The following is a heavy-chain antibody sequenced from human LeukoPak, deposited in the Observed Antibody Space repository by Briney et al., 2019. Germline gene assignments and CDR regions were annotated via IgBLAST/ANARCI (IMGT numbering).Heavy chain of an antibody. V-gene: IGHV4-38-2*01. D-gene: IGHD6-6*01. CDR1: GYSISSGYY. CDR2: IYHSGST. CDR3: ARNSSSGYFDY. J-gene: IGHJ4*02. Sequence: NPSETLSLTCAVSGYSISSGYYWAWIRQPPGKGLEWTGSIYHSGSTHYNPSLKSRVTISVDTSKNHFSLKLSSVTAADTAVYYCARNSSSGYFDYWGQGTLVTVSS.